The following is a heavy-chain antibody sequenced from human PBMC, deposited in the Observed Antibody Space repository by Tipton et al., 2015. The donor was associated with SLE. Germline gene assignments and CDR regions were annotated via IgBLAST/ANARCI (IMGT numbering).Heavy chain of an antibody. CDR3: ASQATVTPK. D-gene: IGHD4-17*01. CDR2: INHSGST. J-gene: IGHJ4*02. Sequence: TLSLTCAVSGYSISSGYYWGWTRQPPGKGLEWIGSINHSGSTNYNPSLKSRVTISVDTSKNQFSLKLSSVTAADTAVYYCASQATVTPKWGQGTLVTVSS. CDR1: GYSISSGYY. V-gene: IGHV4-38-2*01.